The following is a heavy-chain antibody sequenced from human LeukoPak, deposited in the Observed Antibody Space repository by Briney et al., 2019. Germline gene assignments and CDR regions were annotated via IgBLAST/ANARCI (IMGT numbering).Heavy chain of an antibody. J-gene: IGHJ4*02. D-gene: IGHD6-13*01. CDR1: GGTFSSYT. CDR3: ASEGGASSSWYFVY. CDR2: IIPILGIA. V-gene: IGHV1-69*02. Sequence: SVKVSCKASGGTFSSYTVSWVRQAPGQGLEWMGRIIPILGIANYAQKFQGRVTITADKSTSTAYMELSSLRSEDTAVYYCASEGGASSSWYFVYWGQGTLVTVSS.